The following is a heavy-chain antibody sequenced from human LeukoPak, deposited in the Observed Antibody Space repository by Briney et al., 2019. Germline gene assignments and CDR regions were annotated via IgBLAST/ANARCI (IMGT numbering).Heavy chain of an antibody. D-gene: IGHD1-26*01. CDR2: IYTSGST. CDR1: GGSFSGYY. CDR3: ARENSGSYREFDY. J-gene: IGHJ4*02. Sequence: SETLSLTCAVYGGSFSGYYWSWIRQPAGKGLEWIGRIYTSGSTNYNPSLKSRVTMSVDTSKNQFSLKLSSVTAADTAVFYCARENSGSYREFDYWGQGTLVTVSS. V-gene: IGHV4-4*07.